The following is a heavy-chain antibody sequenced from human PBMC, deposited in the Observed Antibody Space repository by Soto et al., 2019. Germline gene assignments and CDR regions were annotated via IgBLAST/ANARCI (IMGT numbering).Heavy chain of an antibody. CDR3: ARKSGRYYYYGMDD. CDR1: GGTFSSYA. CDR2: IIPIFGTA. D-gene: IGHD3-10*01. V-gene: IGHV1-69*06. J-gene: IGHJ6*02. Sequence: SVKVSCKASGGTFSSYAISWVRQAPGQGLEWMGGIIPIFGTANYAQKFQGRVTITADKSTSTAYMELSSLRSEDTAVYYCARKSGRYYYYGMDDWGQGTTVTVSS.